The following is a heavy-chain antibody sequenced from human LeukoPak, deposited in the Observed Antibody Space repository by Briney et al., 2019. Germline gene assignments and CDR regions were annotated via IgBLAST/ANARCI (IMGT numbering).Heavy chain of an antibody. V-gene: IGHV1-18*01. Sequence: GASVKVSCKASGYTFTSYGISWVRQAPGQGLEWMGWISAYNGNTNYAQKLQGRVTMTTDTSTSTAYMELRSLRSDDTAVYYCARVGFGESPSYYYYYMDVWGKGTTVTISS. CDR3: ARVGFGESPSYYYYYMDV. CDR2: ISAYNGNT. D-gene: IGHD3-10*01. J-gene: IGHJ6*03. CDR1: GYTFTSYG.